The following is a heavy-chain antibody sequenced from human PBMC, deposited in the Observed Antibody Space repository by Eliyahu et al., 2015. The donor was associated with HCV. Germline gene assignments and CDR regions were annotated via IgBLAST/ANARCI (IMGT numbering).Heavy chain of an antibody. CDR1: GFXFXSYX. J-gene: IGHJ5*01. V-gene: IGHV3-48*02. CDR2: ISSSSSTI. CDR3: ARDGVVVVPAAIRGWFDP. Sequence: EVQLVESGGGLVQPGGSLRLSCAASGFXFXSYXMNWVRQAPGKGLEWVSYISSSSSTIYYADSVKGRFTISRDNAKNSLYLQMNSLRDEDTAVYYCARDGVVVVPAAIRGWFDPWGQRTLVTVSS. D-gene: IGHD2-2*01.